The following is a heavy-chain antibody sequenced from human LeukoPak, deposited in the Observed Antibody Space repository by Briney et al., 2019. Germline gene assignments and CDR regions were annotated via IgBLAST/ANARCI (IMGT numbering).Heavy chain of an antibody. J-gene: IGHJ6*04. D-gene: IGHD3-10*02. CDR1: GFSFPYG. CDR2: ISSSGRRI. CDR3: AELGITMIGGV. V-gene: IGHV3-48*03. Sequence: GGSLRLSCEASGFSFPYGMSWVRQAPGKGLEWISFISSSGRRIYYADSVKGRFTISRDNAKNSLYLQMNSLRAEDTAVYYCAELGITMIGGVWGKGTTVTISS.